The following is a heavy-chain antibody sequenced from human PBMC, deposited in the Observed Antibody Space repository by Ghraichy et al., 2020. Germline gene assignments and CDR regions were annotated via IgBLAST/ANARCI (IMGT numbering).Heavy chain of an antibody. Sequence: ASVKVSCKASGYTFTSYGMSWVRQAPGQGLEWMGWISAYNGNTNYAQKLQGRVTMTTDTSTSTAYMELRSLRSDDTAVYYCARGQDIVVYTYYYGMDVWGQGTTVTVSS. CDR2: ISAYNGNT. D-gene: IGHD2-2*01. CDR1: GYTFTSYG. CDR3: ARGQDIVVYTYYYGMDV. V-gene: IGHV1-18*04. J-gene: IGHJ6*02.